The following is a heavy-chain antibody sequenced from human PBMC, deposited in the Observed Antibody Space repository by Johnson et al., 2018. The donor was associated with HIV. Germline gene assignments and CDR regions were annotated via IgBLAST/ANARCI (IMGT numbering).Heavy chain of an antibody. Sequence: VQLVESGGGLVQPGGSLRLSCAASGFTFSSYWMHWVRQAPGKGLVWVSRINSDGSSTSYADSVKGRFTITRDNAKNALYLQTSSLRAEDTAVYYCVRTSCTGARCLGYDPFDVWGQGTMVTVSS. D-gene: IGHD2-8*02. CDR1: GFTFSSYW. CDR2: INSDGSST. CDR3: VRTSCTGARCLGYDPFDV. V-gene: IGHV3-74*01. J-gene: IGHJ3*01.